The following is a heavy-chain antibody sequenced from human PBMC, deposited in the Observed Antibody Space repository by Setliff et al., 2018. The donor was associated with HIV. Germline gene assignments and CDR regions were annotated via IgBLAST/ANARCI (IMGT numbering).Heavy chain of an antibody. V-gene: IGHV1-2*02. CDR3: ARLASGGWPLEVFDI. CDR2: INPNNGGT. D-gene: IGHD2-15*01. J-gene: IGHJ3*02. CDR1: GYTFTGYY. Sequence: ASVKVSCKASGYTFTGYYMHWVRQAPGQGLEWMGWINPNNGGTSYAQKVQGRITMTTDASTSTVDMELRSLTSDDTAVYYCARLASGGWPLEVFDIWGQGTMVTVSS.